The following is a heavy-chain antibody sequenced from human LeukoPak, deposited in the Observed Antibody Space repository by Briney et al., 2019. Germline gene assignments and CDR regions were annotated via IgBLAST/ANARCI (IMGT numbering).Heavy chain of an antibody. J-gene: IGHJ4*02. CDR1: GFTFSSYW. Sequence: GGSLRLSCAASGFTFSSYWMSWVRQAPGKGLEWAANIKQDGSERYYVDSVKGRFTISRDNAKNSLYLQMNSLRAEDTAVYYCARLGYYDFWSGYYDPFDYWGQGTLVTVSS. V-gene: IGHV3-7*01. CDR3: ARLGYYDFWSGYYDPFDY. D-gene: IGHD3-3*01. CDR2: IKQDGSER.